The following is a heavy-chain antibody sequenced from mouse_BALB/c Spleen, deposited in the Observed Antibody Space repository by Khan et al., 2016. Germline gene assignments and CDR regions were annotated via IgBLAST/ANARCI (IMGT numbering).Heavy chain of an antibody. Sequence: EVELVESGGGLVQPGGSRKLSCAASGFTFSSFGMHWVRQAPATGLEWVAYISSGSRTIYYADTAKGRFPISRDNPKNTLFLQMTSLRSEDPAMYYCARIYGNYAMDYWGQGTSVTVSS. CDR2: ISSGSRTI. CDR3: ARIYGNYAMDY. CDR1: GFTFSSFG. D-gene: IGHD2-1*01. J-gene: IGHJ4*01. V-gene: IGHV5-17*02.